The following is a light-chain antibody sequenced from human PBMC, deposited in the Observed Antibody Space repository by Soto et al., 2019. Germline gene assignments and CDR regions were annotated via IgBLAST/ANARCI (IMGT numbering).Light chain of an antibody. Sequence: EIVLTQSPATLSLSPGDRATLSFRASQSVSSYLAWYQQKPGKAPRLLIYDASNRATGIPSRFSGSGSGTDFTLTISSLEPEDVAVYYCQQRSNWSPNTFGQGTRLEIK. CDR2: DAS. CDR1: QSVSSY. J-gene: IGKJ5*01. V-gene: IGKV3-11*01. CDR3: QQRSNWSPNT.